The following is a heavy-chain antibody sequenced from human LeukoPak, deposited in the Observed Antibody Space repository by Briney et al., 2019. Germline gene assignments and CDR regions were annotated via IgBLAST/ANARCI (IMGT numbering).Heavy chain of an antibody. V-gene: IGHV1-69*04. Sequence: SVKVSCKASGGTFSSYAISWVRQAPGQGLEWMGRIIPILGIANYAQKFQGRVTITTAESTSTAYMELSSLRSEDTAVYYCARDEGAKHASWGQGTLVTVSS. D-gene: IGHD1-26*01. CDR2: IIPILGIA. CDR3: ARDEGAKHAS. J-gene: IGHJ4*02. CDR1: GGTFSSYA.